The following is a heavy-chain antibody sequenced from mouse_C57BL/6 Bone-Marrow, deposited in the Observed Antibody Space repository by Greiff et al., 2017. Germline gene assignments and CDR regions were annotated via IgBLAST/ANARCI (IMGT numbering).Heavy chain of an antibody. Sequence: VQLQQSGAELVRPGTSVKVSCKASGYAFTNYLIEWVKQRPGQGLEWIGVINPGSGGTNDNEKFKGKATLTADKSSSTAYMQLSSLTSEDSAVYFCARWWVYFDYWGQGTTLTVSS. CDR2: INPGSGGT. CDR1: GYAFTNYL. D-gene: IGHD1-1*02. J-gene: IGHJ2*01. V-gene: IGHV1-54*01. CDR3: ARWWVYFDY.